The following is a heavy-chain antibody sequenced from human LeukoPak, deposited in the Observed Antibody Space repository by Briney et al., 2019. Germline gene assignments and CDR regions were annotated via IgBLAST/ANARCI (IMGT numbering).Heavy chain of an antibody. J-gene: IGHJ3*02. CDR3: AKDKAPVAGTEAFDI. CDR2: ISFNSGSI. D-gene: IGHD6-19*01. Sequence: GRSLRLSCTAFGFTFDAYAMHWVRQVPGKGLEWVSGISFNSGSIGYADSVKGRFTISRDNAKNSLYLQMNSLRAEDTALYYCAKDKAPVAGTEAFDIWGQGTMVTVSS. CDR1: GFTFDAYA. V-gene: IGHV3-9*01.